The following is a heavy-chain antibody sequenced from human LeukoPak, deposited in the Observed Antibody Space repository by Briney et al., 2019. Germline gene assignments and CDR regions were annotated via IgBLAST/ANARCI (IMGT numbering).Heavy chain of an antibody. Sequence: PSETLSLTCAVYGGSLRGYYWSWLRQPPGKGLEWIGEINHSGSTTYNPSLKRRVTISVDTYKTQFSQKLSSVTAADTAVYYCETKMVRGANDYWGQGTLVTVSS. V-gene: IGHV4-34*01. CDR3: ETKMVRGANDY. D-gene: IGHD3-10*01. CDR1: GGSLRGYY. CDR2: INHSGST. J-gene: IGHJ4*02.